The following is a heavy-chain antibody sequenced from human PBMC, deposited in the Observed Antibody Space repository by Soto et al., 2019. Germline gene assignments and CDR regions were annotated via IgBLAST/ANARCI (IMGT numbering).Heavy chain of an antibody. CDR3: ARGDY. CDR2: VWFDGSNI. Sequence: GGSLRLSCTASGFIFSNFVMHWVRQAPGKGLECVAVVWFDGSNIHYADSVKGRFTISRDTSKNTLYLQMNSLRAEDTAVYYCARGDYWGQGTLVTVSS. J-gene: IGHJ4*02. V-gene: IGHV3-33*01. CDR1: GFIFSNFV.